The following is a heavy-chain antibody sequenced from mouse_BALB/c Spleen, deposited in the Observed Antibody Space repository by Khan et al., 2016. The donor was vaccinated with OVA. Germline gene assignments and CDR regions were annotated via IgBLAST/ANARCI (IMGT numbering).Heavy chain of an antibody. J-gene: IGHJ4*01. CDR2: IWGDGST. V-gene: IGHV2-3*01. D-gene: IGHD1-1*01. CDR1: GFSLTNYG. CDR3: AKFTPDYYSMDY. Sequence: QVQLKESGPGLVAPSQSLSITCTVSGFSLTNYGVNWVRQPPGKGLEWLGVIWGDGSTNFHSALKSRLIISKDNSQSQVLLELNSLQTDDTATYYCAKFTPDYYSMDYWGQGTSVTVSS.